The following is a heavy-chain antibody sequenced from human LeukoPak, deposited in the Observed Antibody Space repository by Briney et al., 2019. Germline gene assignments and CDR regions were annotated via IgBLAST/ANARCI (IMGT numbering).Heavy chain of an antibody. CDR2: INPNSGGT. D-gene: IGHD6-6*01. Sequence: ASVKVSCKASGYTFTGYYLHWVRQAPGQGLEWMGWINPNSGGTNYVQKFQGRVTMTRDTSIRTAYMDLSRLRSDDTAVYYCARSGYSSSSHIYYWGQGTLVTVSS. V-gene: IGHV1-2*02. CDR3: ARSGYSSSSHIYY. J-gene: IGHJ4*02. CDR1: GYTFTGYY.